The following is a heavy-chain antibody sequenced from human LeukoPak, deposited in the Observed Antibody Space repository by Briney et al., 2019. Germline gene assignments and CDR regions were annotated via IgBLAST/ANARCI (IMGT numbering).Heavy chain of an antibody. D-gene: IGHD2-15*01. V-gene: IGHV3-23*01. CDR3: AKVGYCSGGSCYYPPSDFDY. CDR1: GFTFSSYA. Sequence: GGSLRLSCAASGFTFSSYAMSWVRQARGTGLERVSAISGSGGSTYYADSVKGRFTISRDNSKNTLYLQMNSLRAEDTAVYYCAKVGYCSGGSCYYPPSDFDYWGQGTLVTVSS. J-gene: IGHJ4*02. CDR2: ISGSGGST.